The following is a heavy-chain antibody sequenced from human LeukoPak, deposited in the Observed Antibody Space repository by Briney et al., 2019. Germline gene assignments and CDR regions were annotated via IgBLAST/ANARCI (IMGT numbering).Heavy chain of an antibody. CDR3: ARDDLELRGVRFAP. J-gene: IGHJ5*02. CDR2: INPNSGGT. V-gene: IGHV1-2*02. Sequence: ASVKVSCKASGYTFTGYYMHWVRQAPGQGLEWMGWINPNSGGTNYAQKFQGRVTMTRDTSISTAYMELSRLRSDDTAVYYCARDDLELRGVRFAPWGKGTLVTVSS. D-gene: IGHD1-7*01. CDR1: GYTFTGYY.